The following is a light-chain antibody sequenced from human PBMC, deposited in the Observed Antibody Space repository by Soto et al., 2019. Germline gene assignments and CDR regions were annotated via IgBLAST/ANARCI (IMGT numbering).Light chain of an antibody. Sequence: AIRMTQSPSSFSASTGDRVTITCRASQGISSYLAWYQQKPGKAPKLLIYAASTLQSGVPSRFSGSGSVTDFTLTVSLLQSEDFATDYCQQYYSYPPTVGRGNKVEIK. CDR3: QQYYSYPPT. CDR2: AAS. CDR1: QGISSY. J-gene: IGKJ1*01. V-gene: IGKV1-8*01.